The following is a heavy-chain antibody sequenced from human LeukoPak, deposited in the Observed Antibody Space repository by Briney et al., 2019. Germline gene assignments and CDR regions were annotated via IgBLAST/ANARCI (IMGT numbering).Heavy chain of an antibody. J-gene: IGHJ6*03. CDR1: GGTFTSYG. V-gene: IGHV1-18*01. CDR2: ISAYNGNT. CDR3: ARAGKRSSYYYYYYMDV. D-gene: IGHD3-10*01. Sequence: GSSVKVSCKASGGTFTSYGISWVRQAPGQGLEWMGWISAYNGNTNYAQKLQGRVTMTTDTSTSTAYMELRSLRSDDTAVYYCARAGKRSSYYYYYYMDVWGKGTTVTVSS.